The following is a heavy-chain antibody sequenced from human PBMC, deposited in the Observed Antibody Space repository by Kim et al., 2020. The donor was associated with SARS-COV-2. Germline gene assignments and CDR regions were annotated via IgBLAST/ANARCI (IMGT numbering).Heavy chain of an antibody. CDR1: GFTFSGSA. CDR2: IRSKANSYAT. D-gene: IGHD6-19*01. Sequence: GGSLRLSCAASGFTFSGSAMHWVRQASGKGLEWVGRIRSKANSYATAYAASVKGRFTISRDDSKNTAYLQMNSLKTEDTAVYYCTSQIAVAGTSPERWGQGTLVTVSS. V-gene: IGHV3-73*01. J-gene: IGHJ4*02. CDR3: TSQIAVAGTSPER.